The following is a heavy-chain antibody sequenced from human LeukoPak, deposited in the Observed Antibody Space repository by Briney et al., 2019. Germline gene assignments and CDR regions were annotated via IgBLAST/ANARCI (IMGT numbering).Heavy chain of an antibody. J-gene: IGHJ5*02. V-gene: IGHV4-59*01. CDR1: GGSISSYY. D-gene: IGHD2-15*01. CDR3: ASSLNGYCSGGSCYGA. CDR2: IYYNGNT. Sequence: PSETLSLTCTVSGGSISSYYWSWIRQPPGKGLEWIGFIYYNGNTYYNPSLKSRVAISVDTSKNQFSLKLSSVTAADTAVYYCASSLNGYCSGGSCYGAWGQGTLVTVSS.